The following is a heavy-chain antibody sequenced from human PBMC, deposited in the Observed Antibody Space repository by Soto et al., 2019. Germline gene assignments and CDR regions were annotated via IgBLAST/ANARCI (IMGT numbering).Heavy chain of an antibody. V-gene: IGHV1-2*04. CDR2: INPNSGGT. Sequence: ASVKVSCKASGYTFTGYYMHWVRQAPGQGLEWMGWINPNSGGTNYAQKFQGWVTMTRDTSISTAYMELSRLRSDDTAVYYCARDSRLRFLEWFPPNDAFDIWGQGTMVTVSS. CDR3: ARDSRLRFLEWFPPNDAFDI. J-gene: IGHJ3*02. CDR1: GYTFTGYY. D-gene: IGHD3-3*01.